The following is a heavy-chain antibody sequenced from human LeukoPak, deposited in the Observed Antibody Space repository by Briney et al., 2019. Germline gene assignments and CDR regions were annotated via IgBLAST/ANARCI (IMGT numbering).Heavy chain of an antibody. D-gene: IGHD1-26*01. V-gene: IGHV4-59*08. CDR3: ARQDSGTYLNPLDI. CDR1: GGSISSYY. CDR2: IYYTGST. J-gene: IGHJ3*02. Sequence: PSETLSLTCIVSGGSISSYYWSWIRQPPGKGLEWIGYIYYTGSTNYNPSLKSRVTISVDTSKNQPSLKLRSVTAADTAVYYCARQDSGTYLNPLDIWGQGTVVTVSS.